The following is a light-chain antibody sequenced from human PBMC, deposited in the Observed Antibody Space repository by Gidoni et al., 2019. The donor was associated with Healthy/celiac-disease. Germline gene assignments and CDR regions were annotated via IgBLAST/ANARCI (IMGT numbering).Light chain of an antibody. V-gene: IGKV3-11*01. CDR1: QSVSSY. Sequence: EIVLTQSPATLSLSPGERATLTCRASQSVSSYLAWYQQKPVQEPRLRIYDASNRSTGIPAKLRCSGSGTDFTLTISSLWPYDFAVYSCQQRSNWLAFXGXTKVEIK. CDR2: DAS. J-gene: IGKJ4*01. CDR3: QQRSNWLA.